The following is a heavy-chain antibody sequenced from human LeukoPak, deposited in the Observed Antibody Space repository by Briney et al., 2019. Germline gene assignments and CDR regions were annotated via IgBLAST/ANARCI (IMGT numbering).Heavy chain of an antibody. D-gene: IGHD3-22*01. J-gene: IGHJ4*02. CDR1: GGSISSSSYY. CDR3: ARGRRGYYDSSGYLQITQHGRYLDY. CDR2: IYYSGST. V-gene: IGHV4-39*07. Sequence: SETLSLTCTVSGGSISSSSYYWGWIRQPPGKGLEWIGNIYYSGSTYYNPSLESRVTMSLDTSKNQFSLKLSSVTAADTAVYYCARGRRGYYDSSGYLQITQHGRYLDYWGQGTLVTVSS.